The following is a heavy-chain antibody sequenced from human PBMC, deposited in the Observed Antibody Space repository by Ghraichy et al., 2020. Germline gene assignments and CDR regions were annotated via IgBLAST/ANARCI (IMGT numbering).Heavy chain of an antibody. Sequence: SETLSLTCNVSGGSISSYYWSWIRQPPGQGLEWIGYIYYSGSTNYNPSLKSRVTISVDTSKNQFSLKLSSVTAADTAVYYCARGAVAGTSAHFDYWGQGTLFTVSS. V-gene: IGHV4-59*01. CDR2: IYYSGST. CDR1: GGSISSYY. J-gene: IGHJ4*02. D-gene: IGHD6-19*01. CDR3: ARGAVAGTSAHFDY.